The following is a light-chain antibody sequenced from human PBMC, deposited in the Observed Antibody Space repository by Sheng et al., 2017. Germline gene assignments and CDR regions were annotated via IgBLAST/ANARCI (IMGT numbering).Light chain of an antibody. CDR1: QSVSSN. V-gene: IGKV3-15*01. CDR3: QQYLNWPLT. Sequence: EIVMTQSPATLSLSPGERATLSCRASQSVSSNVAWYQQKPGLAPRLLIYGASSRATGIPDRFSGRGSGTEFTLTISSLQSEDFAVYYCQQYLNWPLTFGGGTKVEIK. CDR2: GAS. J-gene: IGKJ4*01.